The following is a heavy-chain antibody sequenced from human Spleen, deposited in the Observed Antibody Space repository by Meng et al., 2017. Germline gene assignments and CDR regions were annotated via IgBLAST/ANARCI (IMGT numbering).Heavy chain of an antibody. CDR3: AKIYGSGSPPGFDP. CDR1: GFSFGNYA. CDR2: ISGCGGST. V-gene: IGHV3-23*01. J-gene: IGHJ5*02. Sequence: GESPKISCTASGFSFGNYAIIWVRQAPGKGLEWVSAISGCGGSTYYADSVKGRFTISRDNSKNTLYLQMNSLRAEDTALYYCAKIYGSGSPPGFDPWGQGTLVTVSS. D-gene: IGHD3-10*01.